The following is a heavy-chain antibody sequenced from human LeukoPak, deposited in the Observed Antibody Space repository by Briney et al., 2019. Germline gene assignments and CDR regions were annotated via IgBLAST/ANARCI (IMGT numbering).Heavy chain of an antibody. V-gene: IGHV3-74*01. CDR2: INSDGRNT. D-gene: IGHD6-6*01. Sequence: GGSLRLPCAASGFTFSSYWMHWVRQAPGKGLVWVSRINSDGRNTNYADSVKGRFTISRDNAKNTLFLQMNSLRAEDTAVYYCARPRSYEAFDIWGQGTMVTVSS. J-gene: IGHJ3*02. CDR1: GFTFSSYW. CDR3: ARPRSYEAFDI.